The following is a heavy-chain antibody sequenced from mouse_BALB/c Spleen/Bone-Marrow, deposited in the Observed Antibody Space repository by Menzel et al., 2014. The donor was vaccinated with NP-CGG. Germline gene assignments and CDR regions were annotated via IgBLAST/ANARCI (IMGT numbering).Heavy chain of an antibody. V-gene: IGHV2-2*02. J-gene: IGHJ2*01. D-gene: IGHD2-3*01. Sequence: VQLQQSGPGLVQPSQSLSITCTVSGFSLTNFGVHWVRQSPGKGLEWLGVIWSGGSTDYNAAFISRLSISKDNSKSQVFSKMNSLQTNDTAIYYCARADGFYDYWGQGTTLTVSS. CDR1: GFSLTNFG. CDR3: ARADGFYDY. CDR2: IWSGGST.